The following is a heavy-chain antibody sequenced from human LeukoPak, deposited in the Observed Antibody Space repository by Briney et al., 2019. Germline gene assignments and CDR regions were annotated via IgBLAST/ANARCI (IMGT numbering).Heavy chain of an antibody. CDR2: IKQDGSEK. CDR1: GFTFSSYW. D-gene: IGHD1-26*01. CDR3: ARMGVGATSDDAFDI. V-gene: IGHV3-7*01. Sequence: PGGSLRLSCAASGFTFSSYWMSWVRQAPGKGLEWVANIKQDGSEKYYVDSVKGRFTISRDNAKNSLYLQMNSLRAEDTAVYYCARMGVGATSDDAFDIWGQGTMVTVSS. J-gene: IGHJ3*02.